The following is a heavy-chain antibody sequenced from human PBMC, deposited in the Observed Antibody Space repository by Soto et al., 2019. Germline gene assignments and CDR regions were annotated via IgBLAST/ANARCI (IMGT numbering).Heavy chain of an antibody. CDR2: IKHDGRKE. J-gene: IGHJ4*02. D-gene: IGHD6-13*01. CDR3: GSTSGLDY. Sequence: EVHLVESEGGLVQPGGPLRLSFAAPGFTFSDFWMSRVRQAPGNWLEWVAHIKHDGRKEHFLDSVKGRFTISRDNAKNSLYLPLSRLRNDDPAVYYCGSTSGLDYCGQGGLVTVSS. CDR1: GFTFSDFW. V-gene: IGHV3-7*01.